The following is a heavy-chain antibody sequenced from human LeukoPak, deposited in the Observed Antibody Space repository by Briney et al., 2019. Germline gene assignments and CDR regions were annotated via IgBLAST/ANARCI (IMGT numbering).Heavy chain of an antibody. J-gene: IGHJ6*03. CDR3: ARHGYYYGSGSYYRALGYYYYYYMDV. D-gene: IGHD3-10*01. CDR2: INHSGST. Sequence: PSETLSLTCAVYGGSFSGYYWSWIRQPPGKGLEWIGEINHSGSTNYNPSLKSRVTISVDTSKNQFSLKLSSVTAADTAVYYCARHGYYYGSGSYYRALGYYYYYYMDVWGKGTTVTVSS. V-gene: IGHV4-34*01. CDR1: GGSFSGYY.